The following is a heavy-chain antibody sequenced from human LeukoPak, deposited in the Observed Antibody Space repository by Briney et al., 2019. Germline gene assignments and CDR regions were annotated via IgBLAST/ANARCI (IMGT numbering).Heavy chain of an antibody. CDR1: GFTFSSYG. D-gene: IGHD6-19*01. J-gene: IGHJ6*02. CDR2: ISYDGSNK. Sequence: GGSLRPSCAASGFTFSSYGMHWVRQAPGKGLEWVAVISYDGSNKYYADSVKGRFTISRDNSKNTLYLQMNSLRAEDTAVYYCAKDCSIAVAGTYYYYGMDVWGQGTTVTVSS. V-gene: IGHV3-30*18. CDR3: AKDCSIAVAGTYYYYGMDV.